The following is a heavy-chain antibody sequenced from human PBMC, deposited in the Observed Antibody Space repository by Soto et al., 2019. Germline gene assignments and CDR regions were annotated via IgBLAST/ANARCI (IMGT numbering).Heavy chain of an antibody. CDR1: GFTFSSYA. D-gene: IGHD2-2*01. Sequence: GGSLRLSCAASGFTFSSYAMSWVRQAPGKGLEWVSGISSSGDNTYSADSVKGRFTISRDNAKNSLYLQLNSLRAEDTAVYYCARVVVVPDAMPQGYFYYWGQGTLVTAPQ. CDR3: ARVVVVPDAMPQGYFYY. CDR2: ISSSGDNT. J-gene: IGHJ4*01. V-gene: IGHV3-23*01.